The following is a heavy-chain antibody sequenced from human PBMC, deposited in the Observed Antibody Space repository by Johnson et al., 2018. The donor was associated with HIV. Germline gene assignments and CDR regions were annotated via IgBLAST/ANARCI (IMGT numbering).Heavy chain of an antibody. CDR1: GFTFSNFA. CDR2: INSDGSST. J-gene: IGHJ3*02. Sequence: VQLVESGGGLVQPGGSLRLSCAASGFTFSNFAMNWVRQAPGKGLEWVSRINSDGSSTSYADSVKGRFTISRDNAKNTLYLQMNSLRAEDTAVYYCATSTASDAFDIWGQGTMVTVSS. CDR3: ATSTASDAFDI. D-gene: IGHD1-1*01. V-gene: IGHV3-74*02.